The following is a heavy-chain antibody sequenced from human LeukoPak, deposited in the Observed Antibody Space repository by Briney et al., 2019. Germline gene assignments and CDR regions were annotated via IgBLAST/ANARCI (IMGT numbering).Heavy chain of an antibody. CDR2: ISSSRGTI. CDR1: GFTFSSYS. CDR3: ARGRPYCSSTSCPIDS. Sequence: GGSLRLSCAASGFTFSSYSMNWVRQAPGKGLEWVSYISSSRGTIYYADSVKGRFTISRDNAKNSLYLQMNSLRAEDTAVYYCARGRPYCSSTSCPIDSWGQGTLVTVSS. V-gene: IGHV3-48*01. D-gene: IGHD2-2*01. J-gene: IGHJ4*02.